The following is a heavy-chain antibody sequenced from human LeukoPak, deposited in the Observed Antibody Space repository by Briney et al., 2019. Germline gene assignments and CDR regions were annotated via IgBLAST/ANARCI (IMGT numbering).Heavy chain of an antibody. V-gene: IGHV1-8*03. Sequence: PGASVKVSCKASGYTFTSYDINWVRQATGQGLEWMGWMNPNSGNTGYAQKFQERVTITRDMSTSTAYMELSSLRSEDTAVYYCAADGMHGDYAFDYWGQGTLVTVSS. CDR3: AADGMHGDYAFDY. CDR1: GYTFTSYD. J-gene: IGHJ4*02. CDR2: MNPNSGNT. D-gene: IGHD4-17*01.